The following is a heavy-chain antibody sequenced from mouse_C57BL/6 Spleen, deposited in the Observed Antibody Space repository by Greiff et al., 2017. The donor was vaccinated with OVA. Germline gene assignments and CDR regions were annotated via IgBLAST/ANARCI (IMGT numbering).Heavy chain of an antibody. CDR2: IYPGDGDT. V-gene: IGHV1-80*01. D-gene: IGHD3-3*01. CDR3: ARSGTRASFDY. Sequence: QVQLKESGAELVKPGASVKISCKASGYAFSSYWMNWVKQRPGKGLEWIGQIYPGDGDTNYNGKFEGKATLTADKSSSTAYMQLSSLTSEDSAVYFCARSGTRASFDYWGQGTTLTVSS. J-gene: IGHJ2*01. CDR1: GYAFSSYW.